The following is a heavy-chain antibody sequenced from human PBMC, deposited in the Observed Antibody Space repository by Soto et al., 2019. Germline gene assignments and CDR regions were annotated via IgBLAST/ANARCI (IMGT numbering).Heavy chain of an antibody. CDR2: ISYDGSNK. Sequence: VGSLRLSCAASGFTFSSYAMHWVRQAPGKGLEWVAVISYDGSNKYYADSVKGRFTISRDNSKNTLYLQMNSLRAEDTAVYYCAREGLLLKGSYYYGMDVWGQGTTVTVSS. CDR3: AREGLLLKGSYYYGMDV. V-gene: IGHV3-30-3*01. D-gene: IGHD2-15*01. CDR1: GFTFSSYA. J-gene: IGHJ6*02.